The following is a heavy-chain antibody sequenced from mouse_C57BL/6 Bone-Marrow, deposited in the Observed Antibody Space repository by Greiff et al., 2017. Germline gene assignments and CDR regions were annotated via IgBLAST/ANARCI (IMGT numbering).Heavy chain of an antibody. J-gene: IGHJ2*01. CDR2: IDPANGNT. Sequence: EVQGVESVAELVRPGASVKLSCTASGFTIKNTYMHWVKQRPEQGLEWIGRIDPANGNTKYAPKFQGKATITADTSSTTAYLQLSSLTSEDTAIYYCARLGYSKGGNYWGRGTTLTVSS. CDR3: ARLGYSKGGNY. V-gene: IGHV14-3*01. D-gene: IGHD2-5*01. CDR1: GFTIKNTY.